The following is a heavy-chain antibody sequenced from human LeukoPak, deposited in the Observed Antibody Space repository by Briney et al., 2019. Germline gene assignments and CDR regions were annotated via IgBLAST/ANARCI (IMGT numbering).Heavy chain of an antibody. J-gene: IGHJ3*01. CDR1: GDSVHNKRPT. V-gene: IGHV6-1*01. CDR3: ARVPTLGAFDV. CDR2: SHCSCKWYR. Sequence: SQTLSLTCAISGDSVHNKRPTWIWIRQSPSRVLEYLGSSHCSCKWYREYAVSVRSRLDIHPDTSKNQFSLHLNSVTPEDAGVYYCARVPTLGAFDVWGPGRMVSVCS.